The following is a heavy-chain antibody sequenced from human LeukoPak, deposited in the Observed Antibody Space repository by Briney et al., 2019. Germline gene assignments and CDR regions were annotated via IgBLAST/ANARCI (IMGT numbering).Heavy chain of an antibody. V-gene: IGHV4-59*01. D-gene: IGHD3-10*01. CDR3: ARANYGSGYGMDV. CDR1: GGSISSYY. CDR2: IYYSGST. Sequence: PSETLSLTCTVSGGSISSYYWSWIRQPPGKGLEWIGYIYYSGSTNYNPSHKSRVTISVDTSKNQFSLKLSSVTAADTAVYYCARANYGSGYGMDVWGQGTTVTVSS. J-gene: IGHJ6*02.